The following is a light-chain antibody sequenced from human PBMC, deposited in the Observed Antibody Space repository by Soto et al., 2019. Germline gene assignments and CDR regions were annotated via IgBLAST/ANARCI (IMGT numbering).Light chain of an antibody. Sequence: QSALTQPASVSGSPGQSITISCTGTSSDVGSYNFVSWYQQHPGKAPKLMIYEGSKRPSGVSNRFSGSKSDNTASLTISGLQAEDEADYYCCSYAGSSTLVFGGGTKLTVL. V-gene: IGLV2-23*01. CDR3: CSYAGSSTLV. CDR2: EGS. J-gene: IGLJ2*01. CDR1: SSDVGSYNF.